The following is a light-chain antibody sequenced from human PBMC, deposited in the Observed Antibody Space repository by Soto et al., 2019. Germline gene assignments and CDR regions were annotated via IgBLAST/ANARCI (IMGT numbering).Light chain of an antibody. Sequence: QSALTQPPSASASPGQSVTISCTGTSSDVGGYNYVSWYQQHPGKVPTLIIYEVNRRPSGVPDRFSGSKSGNAASLTVSGLQAEDEADYYCCSYAGNNNLVFGGGTQLTVL. CDR1: SSDVGGYNY. CDR3: CSYAGNNNLV. V-gene: IGLV2-8*01. CDR2: EVN. J-gene: IGLJ3*02.